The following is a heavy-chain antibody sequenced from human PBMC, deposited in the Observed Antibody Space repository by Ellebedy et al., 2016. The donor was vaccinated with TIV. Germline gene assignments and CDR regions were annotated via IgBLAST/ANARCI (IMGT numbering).Heavy chain of an antibody. CDR3: ASLSILLAASLDY. CDR2: VSYIGGT. V-gene: IGHV4-59*04. J-gene: IGHJ4*02. D-gene: IGHD6-25*01. CDR1: GGSFSRYY. Sequence: MPSETLSLTCAVYGGSFSRYYWSWIRQPPGKGLEWIGTVSYIGGTYYNPSLKSRLTMSVDTSKNQFSLKLNSVTAADTAVYYCASLSILLAASLDYWGQGIMVTVSS.